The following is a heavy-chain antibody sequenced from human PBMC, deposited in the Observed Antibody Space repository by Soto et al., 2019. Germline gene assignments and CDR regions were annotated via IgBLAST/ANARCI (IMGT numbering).Heavy chain of an antibody. CDR2: ISSSSSNT. D-gene: IGHD6-6*01. CDR1: GFTFSDYY. CDR3: ARDVYRYSSSSPEDV. V-gene: IGHV3-11*06. Sequence: QVQLVESGGGLVKPGGSLRLSCAASGFTFSDYYMSWIRQAPGKGLDWVSYISSSSSNTKYADSVKGRFTISRDNAKNSLYLQMNSLRAEDTAVYYCARDVYRYSSSSPEDVWGQGTTVTDSS. J-gene: IGHJ6*02.